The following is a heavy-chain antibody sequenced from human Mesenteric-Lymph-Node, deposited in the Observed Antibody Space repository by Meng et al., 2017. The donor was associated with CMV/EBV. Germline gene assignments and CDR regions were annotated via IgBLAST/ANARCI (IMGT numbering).Heavy chain of an antibody. J-gene: IGHJ6*02. D-gene: IGHD1-26*01. CDR1: GFTCSSYS. V-gene: IGHV3-21*01. CDR3: ARDKEDVGGYGMDV. CDR2: ISSSRSYI. Sequence: GGSLRLSCAASGFTCSSYSMNWVRQAPGKGLEWVSSISSSRSYIYYADSVKGRFTISRENAKNSLYLQMNSLRAEDTAVYYCARDKEDVGGYGMDVWGQGTTVTVSS.